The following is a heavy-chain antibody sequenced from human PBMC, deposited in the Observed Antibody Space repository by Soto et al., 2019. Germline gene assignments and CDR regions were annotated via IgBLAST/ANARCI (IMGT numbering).Heavy chain of an antibody. D-gene: IGHD3-22*01. CDR3: AKCIAYSYDSSGYCHDGYGMDV. Sequence: PGGSLRLSCAASGFTFSSYAMSWVRQAPGKGLEWVSAISGSGGSTYYADSVKGRFTISRDNSKNTLYLQMNSLRAEDTAVYYCAKCIAYSYDSSGYCHDGYGMDVWGQGTTVTVSS. J-gene: IGHJ6*02. CDR2: ISGSGGST. CDR1: GFTFSSYA. V-gene: IGHV3-23*01.